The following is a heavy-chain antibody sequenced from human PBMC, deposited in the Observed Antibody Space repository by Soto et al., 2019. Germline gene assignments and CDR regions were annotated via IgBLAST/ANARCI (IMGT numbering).Heavy chain of an antibody. CDR3: ARDSHVGSGWQLTADY. CDR1: GFTFSSYG. Sequence: GGSLSLSCAASGFTFSSYGMHWVRHAPGKGLEWVAVIWYDGSNKYYAESVKGRFTISRDNSKDTLYLQMNNLRAEDTAVYYCARDSHVGSGWQLTADYWGQGTLVTVSS. D-gene: IGHD6-19*01. J-gene: IGHJ4*02. V-gene: IGHV3-33*01. CDR2: IWYDGSNK.